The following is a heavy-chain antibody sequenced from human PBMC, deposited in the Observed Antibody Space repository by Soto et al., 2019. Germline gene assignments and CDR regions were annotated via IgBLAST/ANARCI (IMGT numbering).Heavy chain of an antibody. J-gene: IGHJ6*02. CDR2: IWYDGSNK. D-gene: IGHD3-22*01. V-gene: IGHV3-33*01. CDR1: GFTFSSYG. Sequence: GGSLRLSCAASGFTFSSYGMHWVRQAPGKGLEWVAVIWYDGSNKYYADSVKGRFTISRDNSKNTLYLQMNSLRAEDTAVYYCARSIESVVVIPETSYGMDVWGQGTTVTVSS. CDR3: ARSIESVVVIPETSYGMDV.